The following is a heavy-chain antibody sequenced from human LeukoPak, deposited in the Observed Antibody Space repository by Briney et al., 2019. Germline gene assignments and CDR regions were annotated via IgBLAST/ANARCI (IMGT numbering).Heavy chain of an antibody. V-gene: IGHV4-59*08. D-gene: IGHD6-13*01. CDR1: GGSISSYY. Sequence: SETLSLTCTVSGGSISSYYWSWIRQPPGKGLEWIGYIYYSGSTNYNPSLKSRVTISVDTSKNQFSLKLSSVTAADTAVYYCARLIAAAQFDYWGQGTLVTVSS. CDR2: IYYSGST. CDR3: ARLIAAAQFDY. J-gene: IGHJ4*02.